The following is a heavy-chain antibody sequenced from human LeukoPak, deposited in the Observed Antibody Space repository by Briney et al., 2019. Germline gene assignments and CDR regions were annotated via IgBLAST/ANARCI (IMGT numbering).Heavy chain of an antibody. V-gene: IGHV1-18*01. D-gene: IGHD3-22*01. J-gene: IGHJ4*02. CDR3: ARVGIVVVSEDY. Sequence: ASVKVSCKASGYTFTSYGISWVRQAPGQGLEWMGWISAYNGNTNYTQKFQGRVTMTTDTSTSTAYMELRSLRSDDTAVYYCARVGIVVVSEDYWGQGTLVTVSS. CDR2: ISAYNGNT. CDR1: GYTFTSYG.